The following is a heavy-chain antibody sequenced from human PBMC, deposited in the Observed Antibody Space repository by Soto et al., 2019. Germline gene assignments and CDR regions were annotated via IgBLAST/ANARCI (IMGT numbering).Heavy chain of an antibody. CDR2: ISWNSGSI. V-gene: IGHV3-9*01. J-gene: IGHJ6*02. CDR3: AKAFRGYYDGYYYGMDV. CDR1: GFTFDDYA. D-gene: IGHD3-22*01. Sequence: PGGSLRLSCAASGFTFDDYAMHWVRQAPGKGLERVSGISWNSGSIGYADSVKGRFTISRDNAKNSLYLQMNSLRAEDTALYYCAKAFRGYYDGYYYGMDVWGQGTTVTVSS.